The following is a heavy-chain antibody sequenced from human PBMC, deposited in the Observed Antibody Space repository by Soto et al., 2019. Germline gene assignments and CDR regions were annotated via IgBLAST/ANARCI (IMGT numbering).Heavy chain of an antibody. Sequence: PGGSLRLSCAASGFTFSSYAVSWVRQAPGKGLEWVSTISGSGGVTYYADSVKGRFTISRDNSKNTLYLQMYSLRAEDTAVYYCANSHQGYSSSDMDVWGQGTTVTVSS. CDR2: ISGSGGVT. V-gene: IGHV3-23*01. CDR1: GFTFSSYA. J-gene: IGHJ6*02. D-gene: IGHD6-13*01. CDR3: ANSHQGYSSSDMDV.